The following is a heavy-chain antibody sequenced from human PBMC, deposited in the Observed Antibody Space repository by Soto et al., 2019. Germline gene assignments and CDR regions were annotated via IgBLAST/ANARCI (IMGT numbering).Heavy chain of an antibody. CDR2: IKSKTDGGTT. J-gene: IGHJ6*02. CDR3: TTDQDYSNPYYYYGMDV. CDR1: GFTFSNAW. V-gene: IGHV3-15*07. D-gene: IGHD4-4*01. Sequence: PGGSLRLSCAASGFTFSNAWMNWVRQAPGKGLEWVGRIKSKTDGGTTDYAAPVKGRFTISRDDSKNTLYLQMNSLKTEDTAVYYCTTDQDYSNPYYYYGMDVWGQGTTVTVSS.